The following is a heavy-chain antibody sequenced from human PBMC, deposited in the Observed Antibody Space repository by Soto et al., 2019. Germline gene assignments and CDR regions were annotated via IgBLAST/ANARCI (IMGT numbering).Heavy chain of an antibody. Sequence: SETLSLTCDVSGDTISTGGYTWAWIRQPPGKGLEWIGYIYHSGSTYYNPSLKSRVTISVDRSKNQFSLKLSSVTAADTAVYYCARTESGTFDPWGQGTLVTVSS. CDR1: GDTISTGGYT. V-gene: IGHV4-30-2*01. CDR2: IYHSGST. J-gene: IGHJ5*02. CDR3: ARTESGTFDP. D-gene: IGHD1-7*01.